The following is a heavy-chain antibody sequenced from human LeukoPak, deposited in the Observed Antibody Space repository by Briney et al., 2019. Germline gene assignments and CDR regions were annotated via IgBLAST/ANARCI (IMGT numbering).Heavy chain of an antibody. D-gene: IGHD3-22*01. Sequence: PSETLSLTCTVSGGSVSSGGYYWSWIRQPPGKGLEWIGYIYYSGGTKYNPSLKSRVTMSVDTSKNQFSLKLRSVTAADTAVYYCARGGYDSSGYYLVYWGQGTLVTVSS. CDR1: GGSVSSGGYY. J-gene: IGHJ4*02. V-gene: IGHV4-61*08. CDR3: ARGGYDSSGYYLVY. CDR2: IYYSGGT.